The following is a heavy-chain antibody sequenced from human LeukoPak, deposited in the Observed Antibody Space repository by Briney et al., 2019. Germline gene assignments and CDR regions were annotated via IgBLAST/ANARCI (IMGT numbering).Heavy chain of an antibody. D-gene: IGHD3-10*01. CDR2: ISYDGSNK. CDR3: TKEGITMVRGVPYYYGMDV. Sequence: GGSLRLSCAASGFTFSSYGMHWVRQAPGKGLEWVAVISYDGSNKYYADSVKGRFTISRDNSKNTLYLQMNSLRAEDTAVYYCTKEGITMVRGVPYYYGMDVWGQGTTVTVSS. V-gene: IGHV3-30*18. J-gene: IGHJ6*02. CDR1: GFTFSSYG.